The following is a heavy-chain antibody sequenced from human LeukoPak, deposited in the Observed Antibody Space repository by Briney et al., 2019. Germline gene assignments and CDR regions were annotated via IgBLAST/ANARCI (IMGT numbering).Heavy chain of an antibody. Sequence: GGSLRLSCAASGFTFSNYALNWVRQAPGKGLEWASYVSSSGTTIYCADSMKGRFTISRDNAENSLYLQMNSLRAEDTAVYYCARALPIDYWGQGTLVTVSS. CDR3: ARALPIDY. J-gene: IGHJ4*02. V-gene: IGHV3-48*03. CDR2: VSSSGTTI. CDR1: GFTFSNYA.